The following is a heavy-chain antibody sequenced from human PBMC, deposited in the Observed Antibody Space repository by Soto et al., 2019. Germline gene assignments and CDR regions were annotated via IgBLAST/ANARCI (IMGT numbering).Heavy chain of an antibody. V-gene: IGHV3-11*01. D-gene: IGHD3-3*01. CDR3: ARYHDGHFAH. Sequence: PGGSLRLSCASSEFTFSDYYMSSIRQAPGKGLEWVSCITSSGSTIYYADSVKGRFTISLDNAQSSLYLQMSILRAEDTDMYYCARYHDGHFAHWGPGTPFTAS. CDR1: EFTFSDYY. J-gene: IGHJ4*01. CDR2: ITSSGSTI.